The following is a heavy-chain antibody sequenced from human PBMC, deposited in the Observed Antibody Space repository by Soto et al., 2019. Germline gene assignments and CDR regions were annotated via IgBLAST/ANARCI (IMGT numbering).Heavy chain of an antibody. D-gene: IGHD3-10*01. CDR2: IRQDGNEI. V-gene: IGHV3-7*01. Sequence: GGSLRLSCVASGLTLRDYWMAWVRQTPGKGLEFVANIRQDGNEINYVDSVKGRFTISRDNAKNSLFLQMNSLRNEDTAVYYCGTDQWGGAFDIGGPGTMVTVSS. CDR3: GTDQWGGAFDI. CDR1: GLTLRDYW. J-gene: IGHJ3*02.